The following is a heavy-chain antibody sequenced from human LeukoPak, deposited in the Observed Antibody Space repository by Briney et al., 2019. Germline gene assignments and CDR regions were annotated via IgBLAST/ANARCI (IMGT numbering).Heavy chain of an antibody. CDR2: IGSRSSYI. CDR1: GFTFSSYS. D-gene: IGHD5-18*01. J-gene: IGHJ4*02. CDR3: AASTKHTAMVDY. V-gene: IGHV3-21*01. Sequence: GGPLRLSCAASGFTFSSYSMTWVRQAPGKGLEWVLSIGSRSSYIYYEDSVNDRFTISRDNAKISLHLQMNSLRAEDTAVYYCAASTKHTAMVDYWGQGTLVTVSS.